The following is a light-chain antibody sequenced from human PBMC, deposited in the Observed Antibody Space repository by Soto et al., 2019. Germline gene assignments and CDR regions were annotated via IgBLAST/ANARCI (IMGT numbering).Light chain of an antibody. V-gene: IGKV1-5*01. CDR2: DAS. CDR1: QTIFRW. CDR3: QQYNSYPWT. J-gene: IGKJ1*01. Sequence: DIQMTQSPSTLSASVGDRVTITCRASQTIFRWLAWYQQRPGKAPNLLISDASDLQSGVPSRFSGSGSGAEFTLTIGRLLPDYFATYYCQQYNSYPWTFGQGT.